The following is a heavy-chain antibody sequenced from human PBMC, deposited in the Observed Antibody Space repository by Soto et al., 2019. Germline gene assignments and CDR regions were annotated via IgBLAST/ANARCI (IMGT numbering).Heavy chain of an antibody. J-gene: IGHJ5*02. CDR2: IYYSGST. CDR1: GGSISSSSYY. V-gene: IGHV4-39*01. CDR3: ARHSPRITIFGVVIIGWFDP. D-gene: IGHD3-3*01. Sequence: SETLSLTCTVSGGSISSSSYYWGWIRQPPGKWLEWIGSIYYSGSTYYNPSLKSRVTISVDTSKNQFSLKLSSVTAADTAVYYCARHSPRITIFGVVIIGWFDPWGQGTLVTV.